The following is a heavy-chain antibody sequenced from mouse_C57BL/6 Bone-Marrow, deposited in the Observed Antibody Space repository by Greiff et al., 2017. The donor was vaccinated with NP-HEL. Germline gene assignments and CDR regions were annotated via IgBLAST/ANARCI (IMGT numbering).Heavy chain of an antibody. J-gene: IGHJ2*01. CDR3: ARDLTSYYFDY. V-gene: IGHV1-76*01. CDR1: GYTFTDYY. CDR2: INPGSGNT. D-gene: IGHD1-1*01. Sequence: QVQLQQSGAELVRPGASVKLSCKASGYTFTDYYINWVKQRPGQGLEWIARINPGSGNTYYNEKFKGKATLNAEKSTSTVYRQLSRMTSEDTAVYFCARDLTSYYFDYWGKGTTLAVSS.